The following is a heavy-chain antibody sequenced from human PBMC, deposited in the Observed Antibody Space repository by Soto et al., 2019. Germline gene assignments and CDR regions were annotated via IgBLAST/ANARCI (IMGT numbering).Heavy chain of an antibody. CDR2: IIPVFGTA. V-gene: IGHV1-69*13. CDR3: ASGIQLWLRRLNNGYSG. CDR1: GGTFSTYS. Sequence: SVKVSCKAPGGTFSTYSISWVRQAPGQGLEWMGGIIPVFGTANYAQRFRDRVTITADESTNTVYMELSSLRSEDTAVYFCASGIQLWLRRLNNGYSGWGQGTLVTVSS. D-gene: IGHD5-18*01. J-gene: IGHJ4*02.